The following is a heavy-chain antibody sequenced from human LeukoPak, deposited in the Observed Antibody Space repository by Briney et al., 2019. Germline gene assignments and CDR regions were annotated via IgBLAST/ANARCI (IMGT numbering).Heavy chain of an antibody. Sequence: PSETLSLTCTVSGGSISSSSYYLAWIRQPPGKGLEWIGSIYYSGNTYYNPSLKSRVTISVDSSKNHFSLKLSSVTAADTAVYYCAKRFTTGTTNWFDPWGQGTLVTVSS. J-gene: IGHJ5*02. V-gene: IGHV4-39*07. CDR2: IYYSGNT. CDR3: AKRFTTGTTNWFDP. CDR1: GGSISSSSYY. D-gene: IGHD1-1*01.